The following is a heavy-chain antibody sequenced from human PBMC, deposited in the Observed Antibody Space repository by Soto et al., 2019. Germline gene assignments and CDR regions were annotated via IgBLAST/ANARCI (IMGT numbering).Heavy chain of an antibody. CDR1: GYTFTSYG. D-gene: IGHD2-15*01. CDR2: LNAANGDT. Sequence: ASVKVSCKACGYTFTSYGIHWVRQAPGQRLEWMGWLNAANGDTKYSPKFQGRVTITRDTSASTAYMELSSLRSEDTAVYYCVRRPVSATATDWFDPWGQGTLLTGSS. J-gene: IGHJ5*02. V-gene: IGHV1-3*01. CDR3: VRRPVSATATDWFDP.